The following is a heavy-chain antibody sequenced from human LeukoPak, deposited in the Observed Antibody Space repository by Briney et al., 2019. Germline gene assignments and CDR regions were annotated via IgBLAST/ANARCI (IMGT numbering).Heavy chain of an antibody. V-gene: IGHV4-39*07. CDR1: GGSISSSSYY. CDR2: IYYSGST. Sequence: SETLSLTWTVSGGSISSSSYYWGWIRQPPGKGLEWIGSIYYSGSTYYNPSLKSRVTISVDTSKNQFSLKLSSVTAADTAVYYCAREVRAGRGYFDYWGQGTLVTVSS. CDR3: AREVRAGRGYFDY. D-gene: IGHD6-19*01. J-gene: IGHJ4*02.